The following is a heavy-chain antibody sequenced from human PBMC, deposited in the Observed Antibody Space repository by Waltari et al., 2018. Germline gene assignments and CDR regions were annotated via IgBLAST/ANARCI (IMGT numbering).Heavy chain of an antibody. CDR1: GFDFEFSG. CDR2: LSWNAGDP. D-gene: IGHD3-10*01. J-gene: IGHJ4*02. V-gene: IGHV3-20*04. CDR3: AKEGGYSYYNNFFDV. Sequence: QLVESGGGGVRPGGSLRLSCAASGFDFEFSGMSWVRQAPGKGVEVVASLSWNAGDPFYAEFVEGRFIISRDSAKNSLYLQMNSLRAEDTAFYYCAKEGGYSYYNNFFDVWGQGALVTVSS.